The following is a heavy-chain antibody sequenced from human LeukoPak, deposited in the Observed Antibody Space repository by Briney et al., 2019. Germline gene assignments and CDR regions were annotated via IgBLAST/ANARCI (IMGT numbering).Heavy chain of an antibody. CDR3: ARDSRSIAAADDY. V-gene: IGHV3-7*01. J-gene: IGHJ4*02. Sequence: GGSLRLSCAASGFTFSSYWMSWVRQAPGKGLEWVANIKQDGSEKYYVDSVKGRFTISRDNAKNSLYLQMNSLRAEDTAVYYCARDSRSIAAADDYWGQGTLVTVSS. CDR1: GFTFSSYW. CDR2: IKQDGSEK. D-gene: IGHD6-13*01.